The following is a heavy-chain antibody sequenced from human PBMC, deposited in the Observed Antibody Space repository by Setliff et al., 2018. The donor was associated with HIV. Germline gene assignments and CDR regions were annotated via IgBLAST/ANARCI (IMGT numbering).Heavy chain of an antibody. CDR3: ARAIFGIVYYYMDV. V-gene: IGHV4-34*01. D-gene: IGHD3-3*01. J-gene: IGHJ6*03. CDR1: GGPFSGYY. CDR2: INHSGST. Sequence: SETLSLTCAVYGGPFSGYYWSWIRQPPGKGLEWIGEINHSGSTNYNPSLKSRVTISVDTSKNQFSLKLSSVTAADTAVYYCARAIFGIVYYYMDVWGKGTTVTVSS.